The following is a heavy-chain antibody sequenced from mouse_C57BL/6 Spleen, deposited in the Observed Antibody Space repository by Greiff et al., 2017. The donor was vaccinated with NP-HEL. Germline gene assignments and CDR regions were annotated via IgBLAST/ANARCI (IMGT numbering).Heavy chain of an antibody. CDR3: ARWSDYDHGMYY. Sequence: QVHVKQSGAELVRPGTSVKVSCKASGYAFTNYLIEWVKQRPGQGLEWIGVINPGSGGTNYNEKFKGKATLTADKSSSTAYMQLSSLTSEDSAVYFCARWSDYDHGMYYWGQGTPVTVSS. V-gene: IGHV1-54*01. CDR2: INPGSGGT. J-gene: IGHJ4*01. CDR1: GYAFTNYL. D-gene: IGHD2-4*01.